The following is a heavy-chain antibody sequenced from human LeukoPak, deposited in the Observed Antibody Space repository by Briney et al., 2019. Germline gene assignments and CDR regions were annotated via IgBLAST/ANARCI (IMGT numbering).Heavy chain of an antibody. J-gene: IGHJ4*02. CDR2: ISSNGGST. CDR1: GFTFSSYA. Sequence: GGSLRLSCAASGFTFSSYAMHWVRQAPGKGLEHVSAISSNGGSTYYANSVKGRFTISRDNSKNTLYLQMGSLRAEDMAVYYCARGNGYGDYSAAVWGQGTLVTVSS. V-gene: IGHV3-64*01. CDR3: ARGNGYGDYSAAV. D-gene: IGHD4-17*01.